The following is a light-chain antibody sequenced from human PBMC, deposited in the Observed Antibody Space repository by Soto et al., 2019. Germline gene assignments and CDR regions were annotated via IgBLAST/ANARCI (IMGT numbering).Light chain of an antibody. CDR1: QSVSRSY. CDR2: GAS. V-gene: IGKV3-20*01. Sequence: EIVLTQSPGTLSLSPGERATLSCRASQSVSRSYLAWYQQKPGQAPRLLIYGASTRATGIPDGFSGSGSGTDFTLTISRLEPEDFAVYYCQQYGSSPPYTFGQGTKLEIK. CDR3: QQYGSSPPYT. J-gene: IGKJ2*01.